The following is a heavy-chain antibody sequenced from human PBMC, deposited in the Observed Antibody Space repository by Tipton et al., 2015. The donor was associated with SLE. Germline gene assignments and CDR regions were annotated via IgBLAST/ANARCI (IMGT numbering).Heavy chain of an antibody. V-gene: IGHV3-9*01. CDR3: AREVYLPHDAFDM. Sequence: SLRLSCAASGFTFDDYAMHWVRQAPGKGLEWVSGISWNSGSIGYADSVKGLFTISRDNAKNTLYLQINSLRAEDTAVYYCAREVYLPHDAFDMWGQGTVVSVST. CDR2: ISWNSGSI. CDR1: GFTFDDYA. J-gene: IGHJ3*02.